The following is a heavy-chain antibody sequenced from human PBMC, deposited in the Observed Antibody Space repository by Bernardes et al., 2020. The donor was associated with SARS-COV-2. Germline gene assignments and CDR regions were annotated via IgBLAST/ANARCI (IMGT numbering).Heavy chain of an antibody. CDR3: AKDNDRPLFAAPGLDS. CDR2: ISGSGNTK. D-gene: IGHD3-3*01. J-gene: IGHJ5*01. Sequence: GGSLRLSCAASGFTFTKYDMSWVRQSPGKGLEWVSGISGSGNTKYYPDSVKGRFTISRDNSKNTLFLQMDSLRAEDTAVYYCAKDNDRPLFAAPGLDSWGQGTLVTVSS. V-gene: IGHV3-23*01. CDR1: GFTFTKYD.